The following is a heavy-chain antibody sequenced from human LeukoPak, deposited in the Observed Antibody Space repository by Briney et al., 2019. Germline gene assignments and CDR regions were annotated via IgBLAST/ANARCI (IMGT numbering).Heavy chain of an antibody. CDR3: TRFFLTGPPAYYYYMDV. CDR1: GYTFTGYY. Sequence: ASVKVSCKASGYTFTGYYMHWVRQAPGQGLEWMGWINPNSGGTNYAQKFQGRVTMTRDTSISTAYMELSRLRSDDTAVYYCTRFFLTGPPAYYYYMDVWGKGTTVTISS. CDR2: INPNSGGT. V-gene: IGHV1-2*02. D-gene: IGHD3-9*01. J-gene: IGHJ6*03.